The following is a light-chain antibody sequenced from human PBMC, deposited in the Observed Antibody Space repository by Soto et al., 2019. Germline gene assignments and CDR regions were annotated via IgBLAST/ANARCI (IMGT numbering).Light chain of an antibody. Sequence: QLVLTQSPSASASLGSSVKRTCTLSSGHSNYAIAWHQQQPEKGPRYLMKLNSDGSHSKGDGIPDRFSGSSSGAERYRRISSLQSEHEAEYYCKNCGTGSCLFGGGKKVTVL. CDR3: KNCGTGSCL. V-gene: IGLV4-69*01. CDR2: LNSDGSH. CDR1: SGHSNYA. J-gene: IGLJ3*02.